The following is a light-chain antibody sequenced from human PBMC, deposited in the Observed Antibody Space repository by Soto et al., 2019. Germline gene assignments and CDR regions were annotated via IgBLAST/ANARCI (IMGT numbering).Light chain of an antibody. V-gene: IGLV2-14*01. J-gene: IGLJ1*01. Sequence: QSALTQPASVSGSPGQSITISCTGTSSDIGGYDYVSWYQQHPGKAPKLMIYEVSNRPSGVSNRFAGSKSGNTASLTISGCQAVDEGDYACTSYTSSSPNYVCGTGTKVTVL. CDR2: EVS. CDR3: TSYTSSSPNYV. CDR1: SSDIGGYDY.